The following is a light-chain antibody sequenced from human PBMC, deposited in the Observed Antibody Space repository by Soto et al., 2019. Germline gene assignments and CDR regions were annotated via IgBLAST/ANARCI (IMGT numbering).Light chain of an antibody. J-gene: IGKJ1*01. CDR1: QSVSSNR. CDR3: QQHATLPHT. Sequence: ENFLTQSPGTLSLWPGERATLSCWASQSVSSNRISWYQLKPGQPPRLVIYRGSSRATGTPDRFSGSGSGTYFSLTINRLEPGDFAVYYCQQHATLPHTFGQGTNVE. V-gene: IGKV3-20*01. CDR2: RGS.